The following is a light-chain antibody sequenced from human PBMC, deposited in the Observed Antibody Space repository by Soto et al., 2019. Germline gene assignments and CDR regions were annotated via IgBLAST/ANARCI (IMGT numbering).Light chain of an antibody. CDR3: QQLNSYPLT. V-gene: IGKV1-9*01. J-gene: IGKJ4*01. CDR2: AAS. Sequence: QLTQSPSPLSASVGDRVTITCRASQGIASYLAWYQQKPGQAPNLLIYAASTLQSGVPSRFSGSGSGTDFTLTISSXQPEDFATYYCQQLNSYPLTFGGGTKVDIK. CDR1: QGIASY.